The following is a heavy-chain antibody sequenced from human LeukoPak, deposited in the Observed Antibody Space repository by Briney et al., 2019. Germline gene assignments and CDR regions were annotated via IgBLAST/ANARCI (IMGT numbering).Heavy chain of an antibody. CDR3: ASGPTYYYGSGSYSDY. CDR2: IYSGGST. CDR1: EFSVGSNY. Sequence: GGSLRLSCAASEFSVGSNYMTWVRQAPGKGLEWVSLIYSGGSTYYADSVKGRFTISRDNSKNTLYLQMNSLRAEDTAVYYCASGPTYYYGSGSYSDYWGQGTLVTVSS. V-gene: IGHV3-66*01. D-gene: IGHD3-10*01. J-gene: IGHJ4*02.